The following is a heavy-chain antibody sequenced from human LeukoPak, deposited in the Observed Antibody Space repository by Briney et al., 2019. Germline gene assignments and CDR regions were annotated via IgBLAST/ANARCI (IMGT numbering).Heavy chain of an antibody. CDR3: ARDWMVRGVITPKGAFDI. CDR1: GGSISSGSYY. D-gene: IGHD3-10*01. V-gene: IGHV4-61*01. Sequence: SSETLSLTCTVSGGSISSGSYYWSWIRQSPVKGLEWIGFIYYSGSTNYNPSLKSRVTISVDTSKNQFSLKLSSVTAADTAVYYCARDWMVRGVITPKGAFDIWGQGTMVTVSS. J-gene: IGHJ3*02. CDR2: IYYSGST.